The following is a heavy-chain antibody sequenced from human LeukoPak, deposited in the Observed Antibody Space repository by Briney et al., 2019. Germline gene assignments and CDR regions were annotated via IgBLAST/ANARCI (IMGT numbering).Heavy chain of an antibody. CDR3: ARLYGSGSNHYYYYMDV. Sequence: SETLSLTCTVSGGSISSYHWSWIRQPAGKGLEWIGRIYTSGSTNYNPSLKSRVTMSVDTSKNQFSLKLSSVTAADTAVYYCARLYGSGSNHYYYYMDVWGKGTTVTVSS. CDR2: IYTSGST. V-gene: IGHV4-4*07. J-gene: IGHJ6*03. CDR1: GGSISSYH. D-gene: IGHD3-10*01.